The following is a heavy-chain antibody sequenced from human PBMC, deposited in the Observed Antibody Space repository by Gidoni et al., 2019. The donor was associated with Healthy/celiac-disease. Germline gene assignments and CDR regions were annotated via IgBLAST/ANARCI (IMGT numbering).Heavy chain of an antibody. CDR3: ASRRDNWNPGDH. Sequence: QLQLQESGPGLVKPAETLSLTCTVSGGSISSSSYYWGWVRQPPEKGLEWIGSIYYSGSTYYHPSLTSRVTISVDTSKNQFSLQLSSVTAADTAVYYCASRRDNWNPGDHWGHGTLVTVSS. CDR1: GGSISSSSYY. V-gene: IGHV4-39*01. J-gene: IGHJ4*01. D-gene: IGHD1-1*01. CDR2: IYYSGST.